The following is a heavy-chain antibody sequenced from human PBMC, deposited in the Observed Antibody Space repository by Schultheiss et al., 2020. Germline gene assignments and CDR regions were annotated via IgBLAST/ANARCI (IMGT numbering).Heavy chain of an antibody. J-gene: IGHJ4*02. CDR2: FKLSGTT. D-gene: IGHD4-17*01. Sequence: GSLRLSCSVSGDSISGNSWAWIRHPPGKTLEWIGYFKLSGTTHYNPTLTSRVTISVDTSKSQVSLRLSSVTAADTGIYYCARWNTMSTAGLDYWGRGTLVTVSS. V-gene: IGHV4-59*08. CDR3: ARWNTMSTAGLDY. CDR1: GDSISGNS.